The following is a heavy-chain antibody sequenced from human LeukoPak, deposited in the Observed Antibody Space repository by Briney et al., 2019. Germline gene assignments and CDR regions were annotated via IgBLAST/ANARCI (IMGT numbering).Heavy chain of an antibody. CDR3: ARVPYYDFWSGYYTTPYYYYGMDV. J-gene: IGHJ6*02. V-gene: IGHV3-30-3*01. Sequence: GRSLRLSCAASGFTFSSYAMHWVRQAPGKGLEWVAVISYDGSNKCYADSVKGRFTISRDNSKNTLYLQMNSLRAEDTAAYYCARVPYYDFWSGYYTTPYYYYGMDVWGQGTTVTVSS. CDR1: GFTFSSYA. D-gene: IGHD3-3*01. CDR2: ISYDGSNK.